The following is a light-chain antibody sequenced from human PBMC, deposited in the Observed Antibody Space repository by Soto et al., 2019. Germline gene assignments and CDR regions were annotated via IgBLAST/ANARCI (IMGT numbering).Light chain of an antibody. CDR2: AAS. J-gene: IGKJ3*01. CDR1: QGISSY. CDR3: QQYYSYPPG. Sequence: AIRMTQSPSSLSASTGDRVTITCRASQGISSYLAWYQQKPGKAPKLLIYAASTLQSGVPSRLSGSGSGTDFTLTISCLQSEDFATYYCQQYYSYPPGFGPGTKVDIK. V-gene: IGKV1-8*01.